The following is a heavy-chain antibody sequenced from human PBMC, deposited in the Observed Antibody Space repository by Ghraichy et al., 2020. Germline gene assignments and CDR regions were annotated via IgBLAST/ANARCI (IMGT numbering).Heavy chain of an antibody. J-gene: IGHJ3*02. V-gene: IGHV1-2*02. D-gene: IGHD4-17*01. CDR3: ALPYAFDAFDI. CDR1: GYTFIGYH. Sequence: ASVKVSCKASGYTFIGYHLHWVRQAPGQGLEGMGWINPISGGINYAQKFQDRVTMTRDTSISTAYMELSRLRSDDTAVYYCALPYAFDAFDIWGQGTMVTVS. CDR2: INPISGGI.